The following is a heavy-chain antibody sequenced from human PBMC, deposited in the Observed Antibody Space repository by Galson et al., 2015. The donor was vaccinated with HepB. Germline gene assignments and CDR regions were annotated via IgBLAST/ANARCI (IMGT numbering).Heavy chain of an antibody. V-gene: IGHV3-23*01. CDR3: AKIRALSRNQLPRGAFDC. CDR2: ISGTGAGT. Sequence: SLRLSCAASALTFSSYAMSWVRQTPGKGLEYVSSISGTGAGTHYADSVKGRFTVSRDNSKNTLYLQMNSLRAEDTAVYYCAKIRALSRNQLPRGAFDCWGQGTLVSVSS. J-gene: IGHJ4*02. CDR1: ALTFSSYA. D-gene: IGHD1-14*01.